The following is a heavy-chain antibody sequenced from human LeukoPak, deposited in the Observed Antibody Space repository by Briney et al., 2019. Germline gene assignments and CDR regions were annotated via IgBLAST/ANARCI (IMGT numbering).Heavy chain of an antibody. CDR1: GGSISSYY. V-gene: IGHV4-59*01. J-gene: IGHJ4*02. Sequence: PSETLSLTCTVSGGSISSYYWSWIRQPPGKGLEWIGYIYYSGSTNYNPSLKSRVTISVDTSKNQFSRKLSSVTAADTAVYYCARDRYHYDSSGYYFDHWGQGTLVTVSS. CDR2: IYYSGST. CDR3: ARDRYHYDSSGYYFDH. D-gene: IGHD3-22*01.